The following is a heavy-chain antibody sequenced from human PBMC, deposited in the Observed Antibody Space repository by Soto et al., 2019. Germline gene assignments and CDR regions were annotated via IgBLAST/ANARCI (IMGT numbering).Heavy chain of an antibody. Sequence: PGVSLRLSCAASGFTFSSDSMSWVRQAPGKGLEWVSYISSSSSTIYYADSVKGRFTISRDNPKNSLYLQMNSLRDEDTAVYYCARWDWELVTQGSYTYGMYVWAQGTTVTVSS. V-gene: IGHV3-48*02. J-gene: IGHJ6*02. CDR1: GFTFSSDS. CDR2: ISSSSSTI. CDR3: ARWDWELVTQGSYTYGMYV. D-gene: IGHD1-26*01.